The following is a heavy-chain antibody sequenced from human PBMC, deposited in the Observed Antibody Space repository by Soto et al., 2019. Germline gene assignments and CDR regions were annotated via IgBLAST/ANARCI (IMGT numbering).Heavy chain of an antibody. CDR3: ARDEPNYECWSGQDC. D-gene: IGHD3-3*01. CDR1: GFTFSSYS. Sequence: ESGGGLVKPGGSLRLSCAASGFTFSSYSMNWVRQAPGKGLEWVSSISSSSSYIYYADSVKGRFTISRDNAKNSLYLQMNSLRAEDTAVYYCARDEPNYECWSGQDCWGQGTLVTVSS. J-gene: IGHJ4*02. V-gene: IGHV3-21*01. CDR2: ISSSSSYI.